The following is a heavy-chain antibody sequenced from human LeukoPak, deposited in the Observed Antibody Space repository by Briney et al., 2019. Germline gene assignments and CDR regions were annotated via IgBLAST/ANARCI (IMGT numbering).Heavy chain of an antibody. D-gene: IGHD1-26*01. V-gene: IGHV5-51*01. J-gene: IGHJ3*02. Sequence: GESPKISCKGSGYSFTSYWIGWVRQMPGKGLGGLGIIYPGDSDTRYSASFQGQVTISADKSISTAYLQWSSLKASDTAMYYCARQRGGWELLRRAFDIWGQGTMVTVSS. CDR3: ARQRGGWELLRRAFDI. CDR1: GYSFTSYW. CDR2: IYPGDSDT.